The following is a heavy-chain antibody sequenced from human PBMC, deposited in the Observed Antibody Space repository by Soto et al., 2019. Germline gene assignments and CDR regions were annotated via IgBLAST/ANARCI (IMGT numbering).Heavy chain of an antibody. V-gene: IGHV4-39*01. CDR2: IYYSGTT. CDR3: VTFVVPASRQTVFGF. J-gene: IGHJ4*02. D-gene: IGHD2-21*02. Sequence: LETLPRTCTVSGGSISTSNYYWVWVRQPPGNWLEWTGNIYYSGTTYYNPSLSSRVTISVYPSKYQLSLLLNSVASADTAFYFCVTFVVPASRQTVFGFWGPGILVTLSS. CDR1: GGSISTSNYY.